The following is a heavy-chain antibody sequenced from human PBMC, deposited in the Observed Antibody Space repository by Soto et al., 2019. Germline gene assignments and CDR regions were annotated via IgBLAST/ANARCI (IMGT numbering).Heavy chain of an antibody. CDR1: GYTLTELS. D-gene: IGHD1-7*01. CDR2: FDPEDGET. J-gene: IGHJ5*02. CDR3: ATVLAINQYNWNFAGP. Sequence: GASVKGSFKVSGYTLTELSMHWVRQAPGKGLEWMGGFDPEDGETIYAQKFQGRVTMTEDTSTDTAYMELSSLRSEDTAVYYCATVLAINQYNWNFAGPWGQGTLVTVSS. V-gene: IGHV1-24*01.